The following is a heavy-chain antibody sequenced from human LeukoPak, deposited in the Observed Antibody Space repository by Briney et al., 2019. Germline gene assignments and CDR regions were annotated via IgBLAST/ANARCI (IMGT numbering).Heavy chain of an antibody. CDR1: GYTFTAYY. CDR2: LDPNSGVT. Sequence: ASVKVSCKASGYTFTAYYIHWVRQAPGQGLEWMGWLDPNSGVTSYAQIFQGRVTMTRDTSISTAYMELTRLISDDTAVYYCAREGGNGWFDPWGQGTLVTVSS. CDR3: AREGGNGWFDP. D-gene: IGHD3-16*01. J-gene: IGHJ5*02. V-gene: IGHV1-2*02.